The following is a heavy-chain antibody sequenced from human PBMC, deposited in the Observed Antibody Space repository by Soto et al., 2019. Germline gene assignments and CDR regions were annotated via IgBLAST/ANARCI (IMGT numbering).Heavy chain of an antibody. J-gene: IGHJ4*02. CDR1: GGSISGYY. CDR3: ARGSAAGTKSPFDY. D-gene: IGHD6-13*01. CDR2: IHYSGST. V-gene: IGHV4-59*01. Sequence: VQLQESGPGLVKPSETLSLTCTVSGGSISGYYWSWIRQSPGKGLEWIGYIHYSGSTNYNPSLKSRVTXXVXTSXNQRSLKLSSVTAADTAVYYCARGSAAGTKSPFDYWGQGTLVTVSS.